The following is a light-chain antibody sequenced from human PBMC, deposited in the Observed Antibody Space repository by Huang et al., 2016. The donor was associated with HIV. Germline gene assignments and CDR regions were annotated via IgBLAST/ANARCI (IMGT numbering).Light chain of an antibody. Sequence: EIVLTQSPGTLSLSPGERATLSCRAIQSVTSSLAWYQQKPGQAPRLLIYGASNWAANRPDRCSGRGCGTYVTLTISRLEPEDFAVYYCQQAGTSPAFGGGTKVEIK. J-gene: IGKJ4*01. CDR3: QQAGTSPA. CDR1: QSVTSS. V-gene: IGKV3-20*01. CDR2: GAS.